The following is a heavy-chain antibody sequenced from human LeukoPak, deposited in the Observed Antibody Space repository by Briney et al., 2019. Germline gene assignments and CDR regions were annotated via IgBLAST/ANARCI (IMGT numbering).Heavy chain of an antibody. CDR2: IKKGGSEK. Sequence: GGSLRLPCAASGFTFSSYWMSWVRQAPGKGLEWVANIKKGGSEKYYVDSVKGRFTISGDNAKTSLYLQMNSLRAEDTAVYYCARDLSGVAGYTYGRGIDYWGQGTLVTVSS. J-gene: IGHJ4*02. D-gene: IGHD5-18*01. V-gene: IGHV3-7*01. CDR1: GFTFSSYW. CDR3: ARDLSGVAGYTYGRGIDY.